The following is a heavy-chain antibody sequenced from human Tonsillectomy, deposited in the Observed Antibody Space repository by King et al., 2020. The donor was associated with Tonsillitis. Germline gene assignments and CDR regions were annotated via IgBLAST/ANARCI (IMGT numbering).Heavy chain of an antibody. Sequence: QLVQSGAEVKKPGSSVKVSCKASGGTFSSHVIGWVRQAPGQGLEWMGGILPIFGTANYAQKFQGRVTITADESTSTAYMELSSLRSADTAVYYCARPPLSWVRGVVDGMDVWGQGTTVTVSS. D-gene: IGHD3-10*01. CDR2: ILPIFGTA. CDR3: ARPPLSWVRGVVDGMDV. V-gene: IGHV1-69*01. CDR1: GGTFSSHV. J-gene: IGHJ6*02.